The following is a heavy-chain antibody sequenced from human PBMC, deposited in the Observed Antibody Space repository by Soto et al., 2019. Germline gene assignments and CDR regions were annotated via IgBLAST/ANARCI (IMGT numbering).Heavy chain of an antibody. Sequence: GESLKISCRASGYNFTNYWIAWVRQVPGKGLEWMGIIYPDDSDTRYSPSFQGQVIISADKSITTAYLQWSSLKASDPAMYYCARQPESHTAILNDAFNIWGQGTLVTVSS. J-gene: IGHJ3*02. D-gene: IGHD5-18*01. V-gene: IGHV5-51*01. CDR3: ARQPESHTAILNDAFNI. CDR1: GYNFTNYW. CDR2: IYPDDSDT.